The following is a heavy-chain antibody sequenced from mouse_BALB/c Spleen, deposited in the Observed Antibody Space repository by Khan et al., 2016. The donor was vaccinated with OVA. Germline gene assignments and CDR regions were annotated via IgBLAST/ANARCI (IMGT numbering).Heavy chain of an antibody. Sequence: QVQLQQSGAELAKPGASVKMSCKASGYTFTSYWMHWIKQRPGQGLEWIGYINPTSGYTDYNQKFKDKATLTADKSSSTAYKQLSSLTSDDSAVYYCARDRIDYWGQGTALTVSS. CDR1: GYTFTSYW. V-gene: IGHV1-7*01. CDR3: ARDRIDY. CDR2: INPTSGYT. J-gene: IGHJ2*01.